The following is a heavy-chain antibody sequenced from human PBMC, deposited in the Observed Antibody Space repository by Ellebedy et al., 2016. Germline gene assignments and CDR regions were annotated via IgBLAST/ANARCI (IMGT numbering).Heavy chain of an antibody. V-gene: IGHV3-9*01. CDR3: AKDLERGLEWSQSAFDY. D-gene: IGHD3-3*01. Sequence: SLKISCAASGFTFDDYAMHWVRRVPGKGLEWVSGITWNSDRVAYADSVKGRFTISRDNAKKSLYLQMNSLRPEDTALYYCAKDLERGLEWSQSAFDYWGQGTLVTVSS. J-gene: IGHJ4*02. CDR2: ITWNSDRV. CDR1: GFTFDDYA.